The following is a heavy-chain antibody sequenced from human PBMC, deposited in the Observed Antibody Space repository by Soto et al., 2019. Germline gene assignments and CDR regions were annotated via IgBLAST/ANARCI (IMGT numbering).Heavy chain of an antibody. CDR3: ASCSSSGYYRGLDY. J-gene: IGHJ4*02. CDR2: IIPIFGAP. Sequence: QVQLVQSGAEVKKPGSSVKVSCKASGGTFSSYAISWVRQAPGQGLEWMGGIIPIFGAPNYAQKFQGRVTITADESTGTAYMELSSLRSEDTAVYYCASCSSSGYYRGLDYWGQGTLVTVSS. D-gene: IGHD6-19*01. CDR1: GGTFSSYA. V-gene: IGHV1-69*12.